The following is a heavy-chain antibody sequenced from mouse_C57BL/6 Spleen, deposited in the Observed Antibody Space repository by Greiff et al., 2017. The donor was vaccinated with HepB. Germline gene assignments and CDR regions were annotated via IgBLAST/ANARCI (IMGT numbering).Heavy chain of an antibody. V-gene: IGHV1-15*01. CDR3: RATTVVATDAMDY. CDR2: IDPETGGT. D-gene: IGHD1-1*01. CDR1: GYTFTDYE. J-gene: IGHJ4*01. Sequence: QVQLKQSGAELVRPGASVTLSCKASGYTFTDYEMHWVKQTPVHGLEWIGAIDPETGGTAYNQKFKGKAILTADKSSSTAYMELRSLTSADSAVYYCRATTVVATDAMDYWGQGTSVTVSS.